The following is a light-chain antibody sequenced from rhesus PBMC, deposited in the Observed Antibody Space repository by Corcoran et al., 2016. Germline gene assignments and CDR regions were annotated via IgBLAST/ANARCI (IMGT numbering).Light chain of an antibody. V-gene: IGKV1-22*01. CDR3: QKYSSSPFT. Sequence: DIQMTQSPSSLSASVGDKVTITCRASQGIRSWLSWYPQKPGKAPTLLIYKASTLQSGVPSRFRGIGSGTDFTLTISSLQSEDFATYYCQKYSSSPFTFGPGTKLDIK. CDR2: KAS. J-gene: IGKJ3*01. CDR1: QGIRSW.